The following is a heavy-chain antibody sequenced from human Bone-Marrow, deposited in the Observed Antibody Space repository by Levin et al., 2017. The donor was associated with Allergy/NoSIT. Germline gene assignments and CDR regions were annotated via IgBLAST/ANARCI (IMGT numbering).Heavy chain of an antibody. J-gene: IGHJ4*02. CDR1: GGSFSGYY. D-gene: IGHD3-3*01. V-gene: IGHV4-34*12. CDR2: IIHSGST. CDR3: ARKGPLSGSIFGVATGGRRPYFDY. Sequence: KPSETLSLTCAVYGGSFSGYYWSWIRQSPEKGLEWIGEIIHSGSTNYNPSLKSRVTVSLDPSKNQFSLRLSSLTAADTAMYYCARKGPLSGSIFGVATGGRRPYFDYWGQGTPVTVSS.